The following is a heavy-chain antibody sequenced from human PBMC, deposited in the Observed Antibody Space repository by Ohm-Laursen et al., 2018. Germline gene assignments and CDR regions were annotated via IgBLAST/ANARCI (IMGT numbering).Heavy chain of an antibody. V-gene: IGHV3-30*18. D-gene: IGHD6-13*01. Sequence: SLRLSCTAPGFTFSSYGMHWVRQAPGKGLEWVAVISYDGSNKYYADSVKGRFTISRDNSKNTLYLQMNSLKAEDTAVYYCAKEHLYSSSWEFDYWGQGTLVTVSS. CDR3: AKEHLYSSSWEFDY. CDR2: ISYDGSNK. J-gene: IGHJ4*02. CDR1: GFTFSSYG.